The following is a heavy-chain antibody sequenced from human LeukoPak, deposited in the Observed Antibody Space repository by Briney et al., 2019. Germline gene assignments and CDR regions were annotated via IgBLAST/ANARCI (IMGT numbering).Heavy chain of an antibody. D-gene: IGHD3-22*01. V-gene: IGHV3-64D*06. CDR1: GFTFSSYA. J-gene: IGHJ5*02. Sequence: GGSLRPSCSASGFTFSSYAMHWVRQAPGKGLEYVSAISSNGGSTYYADSVKGRFTISRDYSKNTLYLQMSSLRAEDTAVYYCAPSPYCYESSGYSAWGQGTLVTVSS. CDR3: APSPYCYESSGYSA. CDR2: ISSNGGST.